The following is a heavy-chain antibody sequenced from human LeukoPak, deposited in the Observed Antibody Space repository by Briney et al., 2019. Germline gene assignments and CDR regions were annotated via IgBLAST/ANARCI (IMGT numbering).Heavy chain of an antibody. D-gene: IGHD1-26*01. CDR3: ARVLSAMGANTFDV. J-gene: IGHJ3*01. V-gene: IGHV4-4*07. CDR1: GGSINNYY. Sequence: SATLYLTCTVSGGSINNYYWTWIRQPAGEGLEWLGRIYGSSGNTDYNPSLKGRVTMSLDKSQNQFSLILKSVTAADTAFYYFARVLSAMGANTFDVWGQGTMVTVSS. CDR2: IYGSSGNT.